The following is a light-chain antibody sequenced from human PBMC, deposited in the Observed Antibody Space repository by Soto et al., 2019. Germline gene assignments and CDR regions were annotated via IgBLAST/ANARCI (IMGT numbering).Light chain of an antibody. CDR1: SSDVGNYNL. Sequence: QSVLTQPASGSGSPGQSITISCTGTSSDVGNYNLVSWYQQHPGKAPKLIIYEDTKRPSGVSNRFSGSKSGNTASLTISGLQAEDEADYYCCSYAGSSTFSYVFGTGTKVTVL. CDR3: CSYAGSSTFSYV. CDR2: EDT. V-gene: IGLV2-23*02. J-gene: IGLJ1*01.